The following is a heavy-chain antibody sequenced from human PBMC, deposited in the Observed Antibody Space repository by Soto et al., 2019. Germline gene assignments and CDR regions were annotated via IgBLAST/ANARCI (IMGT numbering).Heavy chain of an antibody. CDR3: ARGRDTSMIGSYFDY. CDR1: GYSFTSYG. Sequence: ASVKVSFKASGYSFTSYGISWVRQAPGQGLEWLGWISAYNGNTNYAQKVQGRVTMTTDTSTNTVYMELTSLRFDDTAVYYCARGRDTSMIGSYFDYWGQGTLVTVSS. D-gene: IGHD3-10*02. CDR2: ISAYNGNT. J-gene: IGHJ4*02. V-gene: IGHV1-18*01.